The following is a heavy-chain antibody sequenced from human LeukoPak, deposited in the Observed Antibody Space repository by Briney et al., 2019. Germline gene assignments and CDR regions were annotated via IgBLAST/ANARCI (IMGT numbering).Heavy chain of an antibody. CDR3: ARDLIFGVVNGMDV. V-gene: IGHV1-2*02. D-gene: IGHD3-3*01. J-gene: IGHJ6*02. Sequence: ASVKVSCKASGYTFTGYYMHWARQAPGQGLEWMGWINPNSGGTNYAQKFQGRVTMTRDTSISTAYMELSRLRSDDTAVYYCARDLIFGVVNGMDVWGQGTTVTVSS. CDR1: GYTFTGYY. CDR2: INPNSGGT.